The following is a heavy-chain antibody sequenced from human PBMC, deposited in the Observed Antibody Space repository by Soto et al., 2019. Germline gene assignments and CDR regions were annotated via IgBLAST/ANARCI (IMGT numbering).Heavy chain of an antibody. D-gene: IGHD6-13*01. Sequence: EVQLLESGGGLVQPGVSLRLSCAASGLSFSNYAMTWVRQAPGKGLEWVSVITGSGGGTYFVDSVKGRFTISRDNSKNTVYLHMNSLRAEDTAVYYCVKRPLTAAAFDYWGQGTLVTVSS. CDR3: VKRPLTAAAFDY. CDR2: ITGSGGGT. J-gene: IGHJ4*02. V-gene: IGHV3-23*01. CDR1: GLSFSNYA.